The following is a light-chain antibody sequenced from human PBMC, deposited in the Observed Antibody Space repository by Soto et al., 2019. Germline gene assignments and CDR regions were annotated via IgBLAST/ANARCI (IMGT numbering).Light chain of an antibody. Sequence: DIQMTQSPSSLSASVGDRVTITCQASQDISKYLNWYQQKPGKAPKLLIYGASNLQTGVPSRFSGSGSGTDFTFTITSLQPEDIATYYSQQYDNLLTFGGGTKVEIK. CDR2: GAS. CDR1: QDISKY. CDR3: QQYDNLLT. V-gene: IGKV1-33*01. J-gene: IGKJ4*01.